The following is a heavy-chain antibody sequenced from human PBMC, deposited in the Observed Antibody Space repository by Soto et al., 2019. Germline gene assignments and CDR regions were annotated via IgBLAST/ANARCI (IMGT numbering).Heavy chain of an antibody. V-gene: IGHV3-30-3*01. D-gene: IGHD1-26*01. CDR2: ISYDGSNK. J-gene: IGHJ4*02. CDR1: GFTFSSYA. CDR3: ARPQGGGWELIYFDY. Sequence: QVQPVESGGGVVQPGRSLRLSCAASGFTFSSYAMHWVRQAPGKGLEWVAVISYDGSNKYYADSVKGRFTISRDNSKNTLYLQMNSLRAEDTAVYYCARPQGGGWELIYFDYWGQGTLVTVSS.